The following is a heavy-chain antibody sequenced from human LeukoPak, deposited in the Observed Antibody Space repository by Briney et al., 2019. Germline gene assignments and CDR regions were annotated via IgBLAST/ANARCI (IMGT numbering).Heavy chain of an antibody. CDR3: AKGWFGETLHGPHDY. CDR1: QFTFSSYA. J-gene: IGHJ4*02. CDR2: ISASGSLT. D-gene: IGHD3-10*01. Sequence: GGSLRLSCAASQFTFSSYAMTWVCQAPGKGLEWVSSISASGSLTYYADSVKGRFTISRDNSKSILFLQMNSLTVEDTAVYYWAKGWFGETLHGPHDYWGQGALVTVSS. V-gene: IGHV3-23*01.